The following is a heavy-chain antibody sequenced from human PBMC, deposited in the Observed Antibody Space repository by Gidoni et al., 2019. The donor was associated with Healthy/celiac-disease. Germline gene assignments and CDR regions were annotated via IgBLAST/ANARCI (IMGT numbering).Heavy chain of an antibody. CDR3: AKDIAQLVLSSGEDAFDI. V-gene: IGHV3-9*01. Sequence: EVQLVESGGGLVQPGRSLRLSCAASGFTFDDYAMHWVRQAPGKGLEWVSGISWNSGSIGYADSVKGRFTISRDNAKNSLYLQMNSLRAEDTALYYCAKDIAQLVLSSGEDAFDIWGQGTMVTVSS. J-gene: IGHJ3*02. CDR2: ISWNSGSI. CDR1: GFTFDDYA. D-gene: IGHD2-15*01.